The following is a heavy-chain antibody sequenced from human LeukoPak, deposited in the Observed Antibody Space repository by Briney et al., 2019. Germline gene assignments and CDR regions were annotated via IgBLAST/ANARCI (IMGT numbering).Heavy chain of an antibody. Sequence: GGSPRLSCAASGFTFDDYAMHWVRQAPGKGLEWVSGISWNSGSIGYADSVKGRFTISRDNAKSSLYLQMNSLRAEDTALYYCACYDILTGHSRWGQGTLVTVSS. CDR1: GFTFDDYA. CDR3: ACYDILTGHSR. D-gene: IGHD3-9*01. V-gene: IGHV3-9*01. J-gene: IGHJ4*02. CDR2: ISWNSGSI.